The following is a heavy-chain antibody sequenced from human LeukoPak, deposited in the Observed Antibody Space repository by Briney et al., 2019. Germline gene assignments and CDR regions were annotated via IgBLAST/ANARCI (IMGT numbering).Heavy chain of an antibody. Sequence: SETLSLTCTVSGGSISSGGYYWSWIRQHPGKGLEWIGYIYYSGSTYYNPSLKSRVTISVDTSKNQFSLKLSSVTAADTAVYYCAHHAADYSNPFDYWGQGTLVTVSS. D-gene: IGHD4-11*01. J-gene: IGHJ4*02. CDR3: AHHAADYSNPFDY. CDR1: GGSISSGGYY. CDR2: IYYSGST. V-gene: IGHV4-31*03.